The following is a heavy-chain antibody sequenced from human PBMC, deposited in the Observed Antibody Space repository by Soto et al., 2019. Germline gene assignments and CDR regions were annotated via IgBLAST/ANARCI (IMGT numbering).Heavy chain of an antibody. CDR1: GDTFSSYA. CDR2: IIPIFGTA. J-gene: IGHJ6*04. CDR3: ARVLTVDTAMVAKTGMDV. Sequence: SVKVSCKASGDTFSSYAISWVRQAPGQGLEWMGGIIPIFGTANYAQKFQGRVTITADESTSTAYMELSSMRSEDTAVYYCARVLTVDTAMVAKTGMDVGGKGTTVTVPS. D-gene: IGHD5-18*01. V-gene: IGHV1-69*13.